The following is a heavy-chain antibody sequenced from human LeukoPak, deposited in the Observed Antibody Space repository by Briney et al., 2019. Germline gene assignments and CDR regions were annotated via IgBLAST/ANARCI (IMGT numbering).Heavy chain of an antibody. J-gene: IGHJ3*02. CDR2: ISGSGGST. CDR1: GFTFSSYA. CDR3: AKDHHPLVVPASDAFDI. V-gene: IGHV3-23*01. Sequence: GRSLRLSCAASGFTFSSYAMSWVRQAPGKGLEWVSAISGSGGSTYYADSVKGRFTISRDNSKNTLYMQMNSLRAEDTAVYYCAKDHHPLVVPASDAFDIWGQGTMVTVSS. D-gene: IGHD2-2*01.